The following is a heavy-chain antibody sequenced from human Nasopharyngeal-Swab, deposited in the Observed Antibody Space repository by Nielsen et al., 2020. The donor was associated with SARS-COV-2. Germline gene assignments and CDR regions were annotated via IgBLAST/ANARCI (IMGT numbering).Heavy chain of an antibody. V-gene: IGHV3-23*01. CDR3: AKDYYDSSGYHPDAFDI. CDR2: ISGSGGST. CDR1: GFTLSSYA. J-gene: IGHJ3*02. D-gene: IGHD3-22*01. Sequence: GESLKISCAASGFTLSSYAMSWVRQAPGKGLEWVSAISGSGGSTYYADSVKGRFTISRDNSKNTLYLQMNSLRAEGTAVYYCAKDYYDSSGYHPDAFDIWGQGTMVTVSS.